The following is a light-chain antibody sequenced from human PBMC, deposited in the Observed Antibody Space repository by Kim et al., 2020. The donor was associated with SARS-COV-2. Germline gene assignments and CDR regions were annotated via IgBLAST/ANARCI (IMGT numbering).Light chain of an antibody. CDR2: DAS. V-gene: IGKV1-39*01. Sequence: SPSVGDRVTISCRSSNSITNYLNWYQQRPGKAPSLLIFDASTLQNGVPSRFIGSGSGTDFTLTIASLQPEDFATYFCQESYSTLYTFGQGTKLEI. CDR3: QESYSTLYT. CDR1: NSITNY. J-gene: IGKJ2*01.